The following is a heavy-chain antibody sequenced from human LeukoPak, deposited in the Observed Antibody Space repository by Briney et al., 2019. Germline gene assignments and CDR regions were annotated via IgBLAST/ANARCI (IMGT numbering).Heavy chain of an antibody. V-gene: IGHV5-51*04. CDR1: GYNFTNYW. D-gene: IGHD5-24*01. CDR2: NYPGDSDT. CDR3: ARRRDGYNNVGTDY. Sequence: GESLKISCKGSGYNFTNYWIGWVRQMPGKGLEWMGINYPGDSDTTYSPSFQGQVTISADKPISPAYLQWSSRKAADTAMYYCARRRDGYNNVGTDYGGQGTLVTVSS. J-gene: IGHJ4*02.